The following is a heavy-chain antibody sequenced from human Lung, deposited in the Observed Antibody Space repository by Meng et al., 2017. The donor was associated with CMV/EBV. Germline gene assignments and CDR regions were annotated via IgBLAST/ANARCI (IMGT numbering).Heavy chain of an antibody. CDR1: GYTFTRYD. CDR2: MNTNSGNT. D-gene: IGHD2-15*01. Sequence: ASXXVSXKASGYTFTRYDINWGRQAAGQGLEWMGWMNTNSGNTGYAQNFQGRVTMTRYTATGTAYMELTSLKSEDTAVYYCAREEILVEASAVGRAKYYYSGMDAXGQGXTVTVSS. V-gene: IGHV1-8*01. CDR3: AREEILVEASAVGRAKYYYSGMDA. J-gene: IGHJ6*02.